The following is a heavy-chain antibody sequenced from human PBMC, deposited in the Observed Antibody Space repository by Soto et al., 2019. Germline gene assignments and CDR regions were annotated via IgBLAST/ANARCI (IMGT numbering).Heavy chain of an antibody. CDR3: ARGRDGDY. CDR2: ISAHNGNT. CDR1: GYAFTTYG. D-gene: IGHD6-6*01. Sequence: QVHLVQSGAEVKKPGASVKVSCKGSGYAFTTYGITWVRQAPGQGLEWMGWISAHNGNTNYAHKLQGRVTVTRDTSTSTAYRELRSLRSDDTAVYYCARGRDGDYWGQGALVTVSS. J-gene: IGHJ4*02. V-gene: IGHV1-18*01.